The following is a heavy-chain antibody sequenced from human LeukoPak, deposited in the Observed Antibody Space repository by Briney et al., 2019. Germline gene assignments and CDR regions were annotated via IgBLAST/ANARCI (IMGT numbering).Heavy chain of an antibody. V-gene: IGHV4-59*08. Sequence: SDTLSLTCTLCGRSLSSYYWSWIRQTRGKGLEGIGHIYYSGNNKYHPPLESRVPIPVDTSKNHFSPKLSSVTAADTTVYYCARYTDIARLSSLKYWGQGTLVTVSS. J-gene: IGHJ4*02. D-gene: IGHD6-13*01. CDR2: IYYSGNN. CDR1: GRSLSSYY. CDR3: ARYTDIARLSSLKY.